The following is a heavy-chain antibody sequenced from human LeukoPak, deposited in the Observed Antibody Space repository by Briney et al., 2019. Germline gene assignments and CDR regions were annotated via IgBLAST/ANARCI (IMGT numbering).Heavy chain of an antibody. CDR2: IYYSGST. V-gene: IGHV4-61*08. CDR1: GGSTSSGDYY. D-gene: IGHD3-10*01. Sequence: SETLSLTCTVSGGSTSSGDYYWSWIRQPPGKGLEWIGYIYYSGSTNYNPSLKSRVTISVDTSKNQFSLKLSSVTAADTAVYYCATLVGYNWFDPWGQGTLVTVSS. J-gene: IGHJ5*02. CDR3: ATLVGYNWFDP.